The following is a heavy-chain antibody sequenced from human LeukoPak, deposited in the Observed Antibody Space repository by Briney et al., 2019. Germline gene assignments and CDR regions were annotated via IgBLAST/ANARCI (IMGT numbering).Heavy chain of an antibody. CDR1: GFTFSSYE. CDR2: ASGSGSTI. J-gene: IGHJ4*02. V-gene: IGHV3-48*03. Sequence: PGGSLXLSCAASGFTFSSYEMNWVRQAPGKGPEWVSYASGSGSTIYYADSVNGRFTISRDNAKTSLYLQMNSLRVEDTAVYYCARVAAVGKGVFDYWGQGTLVTVSS. CDR3: ARVAAVGKGVFDY. D-gene: IGHD6-13*01.